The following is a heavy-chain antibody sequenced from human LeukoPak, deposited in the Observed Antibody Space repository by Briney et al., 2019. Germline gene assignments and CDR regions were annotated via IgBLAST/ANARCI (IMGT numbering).Heavy chain of an antibody. Sequence: GGSLRLSCAASGFTFSSYGMHRVRQAPGKGLEWVAVISYDGSNKYYADSVKGRFTISRDNSKNTLYLQMNSLRAEDTAVYYCAKGDSSPSSAWGQGTLVTVSS. CDR1: GFTFSSYG. CDR2: ISYDGSNK. CDR3: AKGDSSPSSA. D-gene: IGHD6-13*01. J-gene: IGHJ5*02. V-gene: IGHV3-30*18.